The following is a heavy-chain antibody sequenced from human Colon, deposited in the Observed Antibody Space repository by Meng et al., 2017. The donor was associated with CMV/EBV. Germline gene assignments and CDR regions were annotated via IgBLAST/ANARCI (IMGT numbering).Heavy chain of an antibody. Sequence: GESLKISCAASGLTVSSMYMTWVRQAPGKGLDWVSVIYPDGDTNYADSVRGRFTISRDISKSTLYLEMDSLSAGDTAVYYCARLVGGGALDNWGQGTLVTVSS. V-gene: IGHV3-53*01. CDR1: GLTVSSMY. J-gene: IGHJ4*02. CDR2: IYPDGDT. CDR3: ARLVGGGALDN. D-gene: IGHD3-16*01.